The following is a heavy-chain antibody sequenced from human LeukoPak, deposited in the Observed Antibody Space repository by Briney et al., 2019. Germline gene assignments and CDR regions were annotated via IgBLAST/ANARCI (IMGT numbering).Heavy chain of an antibody. V-gene: IGHV3-21*01. CDR1: GFTFSSYS. Sequence: GGSLRLSCAASGFTFSSYSMNWVRQAPGKGLEWVSSISSSSSYIYYADSVKGRFTISRDNSKNTLYLQMNSLRAEGTAVYYCARKTDHQTGGDYWGQGTLVTVSS. J-gene: IGHJ4*02. CDR3: ARKTDHQTGGDY. CDR2: ISSSSSYI. D-gene: IGHD1-1*01.